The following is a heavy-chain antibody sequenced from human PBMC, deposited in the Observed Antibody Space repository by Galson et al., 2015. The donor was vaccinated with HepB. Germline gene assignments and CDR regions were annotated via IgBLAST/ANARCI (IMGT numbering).Heavy chain of an antibody. D-gene: IGHD4-23*01. CDR3: ARSRARTVVTPCLFDY. V-gene: IGHV1-2*04. Sequence: SVTVSCKASGYTFTGYYMHWVRQAPGQGLEWMGWINPNSGGTNYAQKFQGWVTMTRDTSISTAYMELSRLRSDDTAVYYCARSRARTVVTPCLFDYWGQGTLVTVSP. CDR1: GYTFTGYY. J-gene: IGHJ4*02. CDR2: INPNSGGT.